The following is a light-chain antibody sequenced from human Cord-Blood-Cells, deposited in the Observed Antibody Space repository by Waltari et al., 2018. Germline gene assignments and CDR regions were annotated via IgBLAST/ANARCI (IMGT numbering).Light chain of an antibody. CDR1: SSDVGGYND. CDR3: SSQAGSNKEGV. CDR2: EVS. J-gene: IGLJ1*01. Sequence: QSALTQPPSASGSPGQSVTISCTGTSSDVGGYNDVSWYQQHPGKAPKLMIYEVSKRPSGVPDRFSGSKSGNTASLTVSGLQAEDEADYYCSSQAGSNKEGVFGTGTKVTVL. V-gene: IGLV2-8*01.